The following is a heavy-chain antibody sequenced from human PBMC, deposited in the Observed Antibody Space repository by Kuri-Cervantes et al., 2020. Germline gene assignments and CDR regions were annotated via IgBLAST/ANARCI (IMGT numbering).Heavy chain of an antibody. CDR1: GGSISSGGYS. Sequence: LRLSCAVSGGSISSGGYSWSWIRQPPGKGLEWIGYIYHSGSTNYNPSLKSRVTISVDTSKNQFSLKLSSVTAADTAVYYCARSRGYSYGYCFDYWGQGTLVTVSS. CDR3: ARSRGYSYGYCFDY. D-gene: IGHD5-18*01. CDR2: IYHSGST. J-gene: IGHJ4*02. V-gene: IGHV4-30-2*02.